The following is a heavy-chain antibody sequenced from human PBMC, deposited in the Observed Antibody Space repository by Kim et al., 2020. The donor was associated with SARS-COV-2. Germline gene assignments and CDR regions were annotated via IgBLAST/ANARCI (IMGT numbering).Heavy chain of an antibody. Sequence: GGSLRLFCAASGFTFSSYSMNWVRQAPGKGLEWVSSISSSSYIYYADSVKGRFTISRDNAKNSLYLQMNSLRAEDTAVYYCARDRHSDILTGYYTYWGQGTLVTVSS. D-gene: IGHD3-9*01. V-gene: IGHV3-21*01. CDR2: ISSSSYI. CDR3: ARDRHSDILTGYYTY. CDR1: GFTFSSYS. J-gene: IGHJ4*02.